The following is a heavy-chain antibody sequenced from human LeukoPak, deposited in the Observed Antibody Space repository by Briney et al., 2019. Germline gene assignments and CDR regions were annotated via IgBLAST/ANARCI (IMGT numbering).Heavy chain of an antibody. CDR3: AREGYYGSGSYGPSDFDY. D-gene: IGHD3-10*01. Sequence: ASVKVSCKASGYTFTDYFMNWVRQAPGQGLEWMGWINPNSGGTNYAQKFQGRVTMTRDTSISTAYMELSRLRSDDTAVYYCAREGYYGSGSYGPSDFDYWGQGTLVTVSS. CDR1: GYTFTDYF. V-gene: IGHV1-2*02. CDR2: INPNSGGT. J-gene: IGHJ4*02.